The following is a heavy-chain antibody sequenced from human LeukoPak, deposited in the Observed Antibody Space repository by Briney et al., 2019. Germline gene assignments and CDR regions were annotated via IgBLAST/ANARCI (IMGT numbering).Heavy chain of an antibody. D-gene: IGHD6-13*01. CDR3: VKVAAAAGLDF. V-gene: IGHV3-23*01. CDR1: GFTFSSYA. J-gene: IGHJ4*02. Sequence: GGSLRLSCAASGFTFSSYAMTWVRQAPGKGLEWVSTISISGRDTYYADSVKGRFTISRDNSQNTLFLQMNSLRAEDTAVYYCVKVAAAAGLDFWGQGTLVTVSS. CDR2: ISISGRDT.